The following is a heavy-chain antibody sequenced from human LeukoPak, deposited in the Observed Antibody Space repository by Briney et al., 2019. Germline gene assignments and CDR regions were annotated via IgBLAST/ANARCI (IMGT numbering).Heavy chain of an antibody. Sequence: ESLKISCKGSGYTFTNYWIGWVRQMPGKGLEFMGIIYPGDSDTRYSPSFQGQVTISVDKSINTAYLQWSSLKASDSAMYYCARAGYSNRWDGVDYWGQGTLVTVST. D-gene: IGHD2/OR15-2a*01. CDR1: GYTFTNYW. CDR3: ARAGYSNRWDGVDY. V-gene: IGHV5-51*01. CDR2: IYPGDSDT. J-gene: IGHJ4*02.